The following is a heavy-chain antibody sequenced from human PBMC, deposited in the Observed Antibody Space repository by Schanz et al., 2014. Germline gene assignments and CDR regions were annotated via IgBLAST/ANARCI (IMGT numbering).Heavy chain of an antibody. CDR3: AKDQGSYGSGSYSYFDY. D-gene: IGHD3-10*01. CDR2: ISGSGGDT. V-gene: IGHV3-23*01. J-gene: IGHJ4*02. Sequence: EVQLLESGGGLVQPGGSLRLSCAASGFSFSIFAMTWVRQAPGQGLEWVSTISGSGGDTYPADSVKGRFTISRDNSNNTLYLQMKSLRAEDTAVYYCAKDQGSYGSGSYSYFDYWGQGTLVTVSS. CDR1: GFSFSIFA.